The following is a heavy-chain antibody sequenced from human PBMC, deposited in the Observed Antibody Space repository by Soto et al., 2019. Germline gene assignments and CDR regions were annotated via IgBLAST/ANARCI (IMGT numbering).Heavy chain of an antibody. CDR2: ISGSGGFT. J-gene: IGHJ4*02. V-gene: IGHV3-23*01. D-gene: IGHD2-8*01. Sequence: VQLLESGGGLVQPGGSLRLSCAASGFTFSNYAMNWVRQAPGKGLDWVSAISGSGGFTYYADPVKGRFTISRDNSSNTLFLQMNTLRAEDTAVFYCAKDGDTNLVGNYFDYWGQGTLVTVSS. CDR3: AKDGDTNLVGNYFDY. CDR1: GFTFSNYA.